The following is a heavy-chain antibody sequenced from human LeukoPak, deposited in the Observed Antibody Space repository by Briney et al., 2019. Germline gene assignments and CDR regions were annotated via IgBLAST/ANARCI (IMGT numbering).Heavy chain of an antibody. Sequence: GGSLRLSCAASGFTFISHAMNWVRQAPGKGLEWVANIKQDGSEKYYVDSVKGRFTISRDNAKNSLYLQMNSLRAEDTAVYYCARCLCEWGITMVRGEFDYWGQGTLVTVSS. J-gene: IGHJ4*02. CDR2: IKQDGSEK. D-gene: IGHD3-10*01. CDR1: GFTFISHA. CDR3: ARCLCEWGITMVRGEFDY. V-gene: IGHV3-7*01.